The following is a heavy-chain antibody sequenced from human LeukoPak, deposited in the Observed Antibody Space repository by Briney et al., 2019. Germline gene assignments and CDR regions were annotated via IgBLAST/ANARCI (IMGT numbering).Heavy chain of an antibody. CDR1: GFTFSSYA. D-gene: IGHD3-22*01. J-gene: IGHJ4*02. CDR2: ISYDGSNK. V-gene: IGHV3-30*04. CDR3: ARGGRITMIVVVITN. Sequence: GGSLRLSCAASGFTFSSYAMHWVRQAPGKGLEWVAVISYDGSNKYYADSVKGRFTISRDNSKNTLYLQMNSLRAEDTAVYYCARGGRITMIVVVITNWGQGTLVTVSS.